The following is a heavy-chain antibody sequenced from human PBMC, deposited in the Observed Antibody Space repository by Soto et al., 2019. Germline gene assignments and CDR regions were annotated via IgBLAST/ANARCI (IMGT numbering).Heavy chain of an antibody. CDR1: GFTFGDYA. J-gene: IGHJ4*02. D-gene: IGHD6-6*01. CDR2: IRSKVYGGTT. V-gene: IGHV3-49*04. CDR3: TRGPVSSSFDY. Sequence: GGSLRLSCTASGFTFGDYAMSWVRQALGKGLEWGGFIRSKVYGGTTEYAASVKGRFTISRDDSKSIAYLQMNSLMTEVTAVYYCTRGPVSSSFDYWGQGTLVTVSS.